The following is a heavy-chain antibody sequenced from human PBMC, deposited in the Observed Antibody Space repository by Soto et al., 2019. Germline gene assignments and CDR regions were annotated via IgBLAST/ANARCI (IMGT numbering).Heavy chain of an antibody. D-gene: IGHD4-17*01. V-gene: IGHV4-30-2*01. CDR2: IYHSGST. J-gene: IGHJ6*02. CDR3: ARGGYGDYGYYGMDV. Sequence: SETLSLTCAVSGGSISSGGYSWSWIRQPPGKGLEWIGYIYHSGSTYYNPSLKSRVTISVDRSKNQFSLKLSSVTAADTAVYYCARGGYGDYGYYGMDVWGQGTTVTAP. CDR1: GGSISSGGYS.